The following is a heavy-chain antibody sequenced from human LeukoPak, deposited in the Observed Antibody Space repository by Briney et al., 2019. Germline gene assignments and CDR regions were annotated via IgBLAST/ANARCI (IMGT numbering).Heavy chain of an antibody. CDR1: GFTFSSYW. Sequence: QPGGSLRLSCAASGFTFSSYWMHWVRQAPGKGLVWVSRINSDGSSTSYADSVKGRFTISRDNAKNTLYLQMNSLRAEDTAVCYCARVAEYYDILTGYSHWGQGTLVTVSS. CDR3: ARVAEYYDILTGYSH. V-gene: IGHV3-74*01. J-gene: IGHJ4*02. D-gene: IGHD3-9*01. CDR2: INSDGSST.